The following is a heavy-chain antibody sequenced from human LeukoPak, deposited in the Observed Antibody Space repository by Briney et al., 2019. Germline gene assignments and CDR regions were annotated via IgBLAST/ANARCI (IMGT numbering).Heavy chain of an antibody. CDR1: GGSTSSHY. V-gene: IGHV4-59*11. D-gene: IGHD3-22*01. Sequence: WETLSLTCTVSGGSTSSHYWSWFRQTPGERPEWIAFIYYSGTTNYNPSLKGRVTISIDSSKNQFSLKLSSVTAADTAIYYCARGTGFYDSSGHYYWGYFDSWGQGTLVPVSS. CDR3: ARGTGFYDSSGHYYWGYFDS. J-gene: IGHJ4*02. CDR2: IYYSGTT.